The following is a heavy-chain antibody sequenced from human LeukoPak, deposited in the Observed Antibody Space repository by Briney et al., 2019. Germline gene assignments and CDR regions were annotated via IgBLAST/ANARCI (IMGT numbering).Heavy chain of an antibody. CDR3: ATTSFGEFTNFDY. CDR2: ISYDGSNK. V-gene: IGHV3-30-3*01. J-gene: IGHJ4*02. D-gene: IGHD3-10*01. Sequence: PGGSLRLSCAASGFTFSSYAMHWVRQAPGKGLEWVAVISYDGSNKYYADSVKGRFTISRDNSKNTLYLQMNSLRAEDTALYYCATTSFGEFTNFDYWGQGTLVTVSS. CDR1: GFTFSSYA.